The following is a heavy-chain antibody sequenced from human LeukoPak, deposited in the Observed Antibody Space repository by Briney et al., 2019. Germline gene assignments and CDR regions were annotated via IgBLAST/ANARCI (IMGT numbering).Heavy chain of an antibody. CDR2: INPNSGGT. CDR3: ARPFEVGATPYNWFDP. J-gene: IGHJ5*02. D-gene: IGHD1-26*01. CDR1: GYTFTRYY. Sequence: ASVKVSCKASGYTFTRYYMHWLRQAAGQRLEGMGWINPNSGGTNYAQKFQGRATMTRDTTISTAYTKLSRLRSDDTAVYYRARPFEVGATPYNWFDPWGQGTLVTVSS. V-gene: IGHV1-2*02.